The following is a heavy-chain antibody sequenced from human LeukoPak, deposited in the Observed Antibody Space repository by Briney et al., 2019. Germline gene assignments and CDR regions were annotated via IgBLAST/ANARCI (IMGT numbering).Heavy chain of an antibody. Sequence: PGGSLRLSCAASGFTFDTYSMNCVRQAPGKGLEWISYISIRSSTKYYSDSVKGRFAISRDNGRSSLYLQMNSLRGEDTAVYYCARHRKSPTDYHYHDFDSWGQGTLVTVSS. J-gene: IGHJ4*02. D-gene: IGHD3-22*01. CDR2: ISIRSSTK. CDR1: GFTFDTYS. V-gene: IGHV3-48*01. CDR3: ARHRKSPTDYHYHDFDS.